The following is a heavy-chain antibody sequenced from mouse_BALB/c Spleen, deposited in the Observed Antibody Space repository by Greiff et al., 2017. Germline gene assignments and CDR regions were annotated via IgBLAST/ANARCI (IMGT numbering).Heavy chain of an antibody. J-gene: IGHJ3*01. CDR2: ISYSGST. CDR3: ARRGTGTFAY. CDR1: GYSITSDYA. D-gene: IGHD4-1*01. V-gene: IGHV3-2*02. Sequence: EVQRVESGPGLVKPSQSLSLTCTVTGYSITSDYAWNWIRQFPGNKLEWMGYISYSGSTSYNPSLKSRISITRDTSKNQFFLQLNSVTTEDTATYYCARRGTGTFAYWGQGTLVTVSA.